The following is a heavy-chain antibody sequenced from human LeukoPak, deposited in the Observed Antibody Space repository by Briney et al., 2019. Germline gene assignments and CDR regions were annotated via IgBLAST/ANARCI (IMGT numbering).Heavy chain of an antibody. D-gene: IGHD6-13*01. Sequence: GGSLRLSCAASGFTFDDYGMSWVRQAPGKGLEWVSGINWNGGSTGYADSVRGRFTISRDNAKNLLYLRMNSLRVEDTAVYYCAKVDRGDYSSSPVPYYNYYMNVWGKGTTVTVSS. V-gene: IGHV3-20*04. CDR3: AKVDRGDYSSSPVPYYNYYMNV. CDR2: INWNGGST. CDR1: GFTFDDYG. J-gene: IGHJ6*03.